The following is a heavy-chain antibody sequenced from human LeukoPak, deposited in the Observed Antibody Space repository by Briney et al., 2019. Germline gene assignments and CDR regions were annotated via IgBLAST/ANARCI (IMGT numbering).Heavy chain of an antibody. J-gene: IGHJ4*02. Sequence: PSETLSLTCTVSGGSISSYYWSWIRQPPGKGLEWIGSIYYSGSTYYNPSLKSRVTISVDTSKNQFSLKLSSVTAADTAVYYCARVSEGADFDYWGQGTLVTVSS. CDR2: IYYSGST. CDR1: GGSISSYY. D-gene: IGHD4/OR15-4a*01. V-gene: IGHV4-59*12. CDR3: ARVSEGADFDY.